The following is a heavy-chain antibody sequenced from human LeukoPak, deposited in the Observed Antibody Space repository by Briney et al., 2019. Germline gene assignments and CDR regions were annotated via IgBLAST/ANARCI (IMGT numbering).Heavy chain of an antibody. D-gene: IGHD2-15*01. V-gene: IGHV3-48*04. CDR2: ISSSGSTI. CDR3: ARGKVAAMVY. CDR1: GFIFSSYS. Sequence: GGSLRLSCAASGFIFSSYSMNWVRQAPGKGLEWVSYISSSGSTIYYADSVKGRFTISRDNAKNLLYLQMNSLRAEDTAVYYCARGKVAAMVYWGQGTLVTVSS. J-gene: IGHJ4*02.